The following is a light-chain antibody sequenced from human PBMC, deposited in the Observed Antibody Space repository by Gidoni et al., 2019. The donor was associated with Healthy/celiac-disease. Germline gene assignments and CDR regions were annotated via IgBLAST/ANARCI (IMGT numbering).Light chain of an antibody. CDR3: QQYNSYWT. Sequence: TITCRASQSISSWLAWYQQKPGKAPKLRIYKASSLESGVPSRFSGSGSGTEFTLTISSLQPDDFATYYCQQYNSYWTFGQGTKVEIK. V-gene: IGKV1-5*03. CDR2: KAS. J-gene: IGKJ1*01. CDR1: QSISSW.